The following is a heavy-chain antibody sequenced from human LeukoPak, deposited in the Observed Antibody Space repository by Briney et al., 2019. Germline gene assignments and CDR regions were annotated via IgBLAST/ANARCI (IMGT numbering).Heavy chain of an antibody. J-gene: IGHJ4*02. Sequence: GSLRLSCAASGFTVSSNYMSWVRQAPGKGLEWVSVIYSGGSTYYADSVKGRFTISRDNSKNTLYLQMNSLRAEDTAVYYCAVGGEYHKYYFDYWGQGTLVTVSS. V-gene: IGHV3-53*01. D-gene: IGHD3-10*01. CDR1: GFTVSSNY. CDR3: AVGGEYHKYYFDY. CDR2: IYSGGST.